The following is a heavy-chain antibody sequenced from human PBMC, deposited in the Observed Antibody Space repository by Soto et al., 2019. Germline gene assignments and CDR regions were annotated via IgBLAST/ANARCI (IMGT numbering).Heavy chain of an antibody. Sequence: GASVKVSFKVSGYTLTELSIDWVRQAPGQGLEWMGGIIPIFGTANDAQKFQGRGTITADESTSTAYMELSSLRSEDTAVYYCARENGGNSGYYYGMDVWGQGTTVTVSS. CDR1: GYTLTELS. CDR3: ARENGGNSGYYYGMDV. J-gene: IGHJ6*02. V-gene: IGHV1-69*13. D-gene: IGHD2-21*02. CDR2: IIPIFGTA.